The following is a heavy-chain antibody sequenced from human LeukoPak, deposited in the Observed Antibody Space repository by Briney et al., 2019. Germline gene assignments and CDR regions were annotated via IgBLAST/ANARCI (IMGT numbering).Heavy chain of an antibody. Sequence: GGSLRLSCAASGFTFSTYTMHWVRQAPGKGLEWVSSIISAGTSIYYADSVKGRFTISRDNAESSLFLQVNSLRAEDTAVYYCQTEATVTPYWGQGTLVTVSS. V-gene: IGHV3-21*04. CDR1: GFTFSTYT. CDR2: IISAGTSI. J-gene: IGHJ4*02. CDR3: QTEATVTPY. D-gene: IGHD4-17*01.